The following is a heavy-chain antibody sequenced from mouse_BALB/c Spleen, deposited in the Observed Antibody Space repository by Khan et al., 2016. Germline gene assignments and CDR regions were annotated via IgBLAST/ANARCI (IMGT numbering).Heavy chain of an antibody. D-gene: IGHD2-2*01. CDR1: GFSIIAYG. V-gene: IGHV2-6-7*01. CDR2: IWGDGST. Sequence: QVQLKESGPGLVAPSQSLSITCTVSGFSIIAYGVNWVRQPPGKGLEWLGMIWGDGSTDYNSALKSRLNITKDNSKSQVFLKMNSLQTDDTAKYYCARDGWGYYAMDYWGQRTSVTVSS. CDR3: ARDGWGYYAMDY. J-gene: IGHJ4*01.